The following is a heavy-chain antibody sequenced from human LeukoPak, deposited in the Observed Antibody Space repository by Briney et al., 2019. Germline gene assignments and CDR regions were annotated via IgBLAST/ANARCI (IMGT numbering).Heavy chain of an antibody. CDR2: INYGGNS. J-gene: IGHJ4*02. V-gene: IGHV4-59*08. Sequence: PSETLSLTCNVSGDSITSDYWSWIRQSPGKGLEWIGYINYGGNSDYNPSLNSRVTISVNRSKKQVSLKMRSMTAADTAVYYCARLDCISNTCYNYWVPGALVTVSS. CDR1: GDSITSDY. CDR3: ARLDCISNTCYNY. D-gene: IGHD3-10*01.